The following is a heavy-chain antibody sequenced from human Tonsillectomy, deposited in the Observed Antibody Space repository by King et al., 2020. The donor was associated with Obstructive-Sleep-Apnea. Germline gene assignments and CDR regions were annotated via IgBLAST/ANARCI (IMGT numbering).Heavy chain of an antibody. CDR3: VIDREDVVFYYFHY. J-gene: IGHJ4*02. CDR1: GFTFDYYA. CDR2: IRWNSGHI. D-gene: IGHD2-15*01. V-gene: IGHV3-9*01. Sequence: VQLVESGGGLVQPGRSLRLSCSASGFTFDYYAMHWVRQAPGKGLEWVSGIRWNSGHIAHSASVRGRFTISRDNAKNSLSLQMNSLRPEDTALYYCVIDREDVVFYYFHYWGQGTLVTVSS.